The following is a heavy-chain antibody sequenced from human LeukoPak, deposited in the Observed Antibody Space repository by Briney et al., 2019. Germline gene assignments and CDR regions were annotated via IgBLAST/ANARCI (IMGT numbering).Heavy chain of an antibody. V-gene: IGHV3-30*18. D-gene: IGHD6-13*01. J-gene: IGHJ4*02. CDR1: GFTFSSYG. CDR3: AKDGGIAAAGTLPADFDY. Sequence: GGSLRLSCAASGFTFSSYGMHWVRQAPGKGLEWVAVISYDGSNKYYADSVKGRFTISRDNSKNTLYLQMNSLRAEDTAVYYCAKDGGIAAAGTLPADFDYWGQGTLVTVSS. CDR2: ISYDGSNK.